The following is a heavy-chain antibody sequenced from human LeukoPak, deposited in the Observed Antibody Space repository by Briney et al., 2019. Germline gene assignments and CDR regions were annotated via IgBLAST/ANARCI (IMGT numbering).Heavy chain of an antibody. V-gene: IGHV4-59*01. D-gene: IGHD4-23*01. Sequence: SETLSLTCSVSGGSIKNYYWSWIRLPPGKGLEWLGNIYFGGTTDYNSSLKSRLTISVDTFKNQLSLNLQSVTAADTATYYCARHRSDTGGKKGVNWFDPWGQGALVTVSS. CDR2: IYFGGTT. J-gene: IGHJ5*02. CDR1: GGSIKNYY. CDR3: ARHRSDTGGKKGVNWFDP.